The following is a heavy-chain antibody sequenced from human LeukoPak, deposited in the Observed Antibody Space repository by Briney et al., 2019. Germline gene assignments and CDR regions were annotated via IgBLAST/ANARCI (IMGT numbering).Heavy chain of an antibody. J-gene: IGHJ4*02. CDR1: GFTFSSYA. CDR2: ISGSGGST. D-gene: IGHD5-12*01. V-gene: IGHV3-23*01. CDR3: AKDLYRGGVATIRD. Sequence: GGSLRLSCAASGFTFSSYAMSWVRQAPGKGLEWVSAISGSGGSTYYADSVKGRFTISRDNSKNTLYLQMNSLRAEDTAVYYCAKDLYRGGVATIRDWGQGTLVTVSS.